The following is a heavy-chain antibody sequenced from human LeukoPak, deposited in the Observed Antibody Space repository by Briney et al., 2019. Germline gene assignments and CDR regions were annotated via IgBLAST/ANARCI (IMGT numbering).Heavy chain of an antibody. Sequence: SETLSLTCAVYGGSFSGYYWSWIRQPPGKGLEWIGEINHSGSTNYNPSLKSRVTISVDTSKNQFSLKLSSVTAADTAVYYCARGAEDLPADAFDIWGQGTMVTVSS. CDR3: ARGAEDLPADAFDI. V-gene: IGHV4-34*01. CDR2: INHSGST. J-gene: IGHJ3*02. D-gene: IGHD2-15*01. CDR1: GGSFSGYY.